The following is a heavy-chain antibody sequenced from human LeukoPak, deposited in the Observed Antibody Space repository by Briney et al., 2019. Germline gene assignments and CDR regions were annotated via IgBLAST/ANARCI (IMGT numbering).Heavy chain of an antibody. V-gene: IGHV3-48*03. D-gene: IGHD3-10*02. CDR3: AELGITMIGVV. Sequence: GGSLRLSCAASGFTFSSYEMNWVRQAPGKGLEWVSYISSSGSTIYYADSVKGRFTISRDNAKNSLYLQMNSLRAEDTAVYYCAELGITMIGVVWGKGTTVTISS. J-gene: IGHJ6*04. CDR2: ISSSGSTI. CDR1: GFTFSSYE.